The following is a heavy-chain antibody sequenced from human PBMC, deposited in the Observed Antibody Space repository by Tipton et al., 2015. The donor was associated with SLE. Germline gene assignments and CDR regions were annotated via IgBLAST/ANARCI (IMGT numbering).Heavy chain of an antibody. J-gene: IGHJ4*02. D-gene: IGHD2-2*01. CDR1: GGSISSGGYS. CDR2: IYHSGST. CDR3: ARYCSSTSCNSQYYFDY. V-gene: IGHV4-30-2*01. Sequence: TLSLTCAVSGGSISSGGYSWSWIRQPPGKGLEWIGYIYHSGSTYYNPSLKGRVTISVDRSKNQFSLKLSSVTAADTAVYYCARYCSSTSCNSQYYFDYWGQGTLVTVSS.